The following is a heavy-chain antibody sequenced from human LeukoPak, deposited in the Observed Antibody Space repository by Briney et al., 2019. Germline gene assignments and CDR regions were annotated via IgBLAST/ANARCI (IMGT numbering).Heavy chain of an antibody. CDR1: GFSLSTSGVG. V-gene: IGHV2-5*01. J-gene: IGHJ4*02. D-gene: IGHD3-3*01. CDR3: AHSRTYYDFWSGYSYYFDY. Sequence: SGPTLVKPTQTLTLTCTFSGFSLSTSGVGVGWIRQPPGKALEWLALIHWNDDKRYSPSLKSRLTITKDTSKNQVVLTMTNMDPVDTATYYCAHSRTYYDFWSGYSYYFDYWGQGTLVTVSS. CDR2: IHWNDDK.